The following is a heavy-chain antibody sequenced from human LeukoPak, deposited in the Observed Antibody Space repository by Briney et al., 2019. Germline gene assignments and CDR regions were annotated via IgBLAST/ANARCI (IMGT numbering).Heavy chain of an antibody. J-gene: IGHJ6*02. Sequence: GGSLRLSCAASGFTVSTIYMSWVRQAPGKGLEWVSVVYSGGSTYYADSVKGRFTISRDNSKNTLYLQMSSLRAEDTAVYYCARHFGVISKGVYYYYYGLDVWGQGTTVTASS. CDR3: ARHFGVISKGVYYYYYGLDV. CDR1: GFTVSTIY. D-gene: IGHD3-3*01. V-gene: IGHV3-66*04. CDR2: VYSGGST.